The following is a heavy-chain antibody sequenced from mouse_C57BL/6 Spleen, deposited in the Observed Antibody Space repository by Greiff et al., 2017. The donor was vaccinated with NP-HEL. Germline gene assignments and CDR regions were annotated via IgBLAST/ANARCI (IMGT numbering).Heavy chain of an antibody. CDR1: EYEFPSHD. V-gene: IGHV5-2*01. CDR2: INSDGGST. CDR3: ARHYYGSSWSDWYFDV. J-gene: IGHJ1*03. Sequence: EVQLVESGGGLVQPGESLKLPCESNEYEFPSHDMSWVRKTPEKRLELVAAINSDGGSTYYPDTMERRFIISRDNTKKTLYLQMSSLRSEDTALYYCARHYYGSSWSDWYFDVWGTGTTVTVSS. D-gene: IGHD1-1*01.